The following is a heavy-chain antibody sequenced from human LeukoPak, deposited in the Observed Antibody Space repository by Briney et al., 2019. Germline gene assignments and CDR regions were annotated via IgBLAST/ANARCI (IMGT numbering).Heavy chain of an antibody. CDR1: GFTVSSNY. CDR2: IYSGGST. CDR3: ARGVPVQDAFDI. Sequence: GGSLRLSCAASGFTVSSNYMSWVRQAPGKGLEWVSVIYSGGSTYYADSMKGRFTISRDNSKNTLYLQMNSLRAEDTAVYYCARGVPVQDAFDIWGQGTMVTVSS. J-gene: IGHJ3*02. D-gene: IGHD6-6*01. V-gene: IGHV3-53*01.